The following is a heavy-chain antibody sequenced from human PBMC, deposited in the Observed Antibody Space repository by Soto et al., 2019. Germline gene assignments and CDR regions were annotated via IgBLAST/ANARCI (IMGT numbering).Heavy chain of an antibody. V-gene: IGHV4-4*02. D-gene: IGHD6-19*01. CDR3: ARDTGWGLGY. CDR1: GDSINSNYC. Sequence: QVQLQESGPGLVRPSGTLSLTCAVSGDSINSNYCWTWVRQPPGKGLEWIAEIYYSGGTSYNPSLXSSVXIXVDKSKNQSSLNLTSVTAADTAMYYCARDTGWGLGYWGQGTLVTVSS. CDR2: IYYSGGT. J-gene: IGHJ4*02.